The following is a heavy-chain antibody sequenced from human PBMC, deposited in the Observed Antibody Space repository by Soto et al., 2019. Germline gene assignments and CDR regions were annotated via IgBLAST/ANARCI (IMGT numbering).Heavy chain of an antibody. J-gene: IGHJ6*03. V-gene: IGHV3-11*01. CDR2: ISSSGSTI. Sequence: QVQLVESGGGLVKPGGSLRLSCAASGFTFSDYYMSWIRQAPGKGLEWVSYISSSGSTIYYADSVKGRFTISRDNAKNSLYLQMNSLRAEDTAVYYCAREEKGITIVGVATNYCYYYMDVWGKGTTVTVSS. CDR1: GFTFSDYY. CDR3: AREEKGITIVGVATNYCYYYMDV. D-gene: IGHD3-3*01.